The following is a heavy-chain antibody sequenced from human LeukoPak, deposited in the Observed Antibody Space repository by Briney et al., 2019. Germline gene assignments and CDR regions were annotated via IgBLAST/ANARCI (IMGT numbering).Heavy chain of an antibody. J-gene: IGHJ4*02. V-gene: IGHV4-34*01. D-gene: IGHD2-2*01. CDR2: INHSGST. Sequence: PSETLSLTCAVYGGSFSGYYWSWIRQPPGKGLEWIGEINHSGSTNYNPSLKSRVTISVDTSKNQFSLKLSSVTAADTAVYYRARRTRYCSSTSCYRDSGKYFDYWGQGTLVTVSS. CDR3: ARRTRYCSSTSCYRDSGKYFDY. CDR1: GGSFSGYY.